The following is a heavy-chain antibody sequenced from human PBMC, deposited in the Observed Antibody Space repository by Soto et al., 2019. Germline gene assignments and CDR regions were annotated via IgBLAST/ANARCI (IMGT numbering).Heavy chain of an antibody. CDR2: INHSGST. CDR1: GGSFSGYY. CDR3: ARGRRYTPVAGTDYYYYYGTDV. V-gene: IGHV4-34*01. D-gene: IGHD6-19*01. J-gene: IGHJ6*02. Sequence: PSETLSLTCAVYGGSFSGYYWSWIRQPPGKGLEWIGEINHSGSTNYNPSLKSRVTISVDTSKNQFSLKLSSVTAADTAVYYCARGRRYTPVAGTDYYYYYGTDVWGQGTTVTVSS.